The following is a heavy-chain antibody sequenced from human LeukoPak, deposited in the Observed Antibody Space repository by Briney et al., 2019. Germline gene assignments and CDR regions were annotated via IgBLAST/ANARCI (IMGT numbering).Heavy chain of an antibody. CDR3: ARQVRFSGALYNWFDA. J-gene: IGHJ5*02. CDR1: GGSISGYY. CDR2: IYDTGST. V-gene: IGHV4-59*08. Sequence: PSETLSLTCNVSGGSISGYYWTWIRQSPGRGLEWIGYIYDTGSTIYNPALKSRVSMSVDTSKNEFSLQLSSVCAADTAVYFCARQVRFSGALYNWFDAWGQGTLVTVYS.